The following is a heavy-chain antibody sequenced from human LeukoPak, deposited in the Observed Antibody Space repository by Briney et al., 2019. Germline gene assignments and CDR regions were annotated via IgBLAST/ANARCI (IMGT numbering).Heavy chain of an antibody. Sequence: PSETLSLTCTVSGGSISSSSYYWGWIRQPPGKGLEWIGSIYYSGSTNYNPSLKSRVTISVDTSRNQFSLKLNSVTAADTAVYYCARGGWSVDYWGQGTLVTVSS. J-gene: IGHJ4*02. CDR3: ARGGWSVDY. CDR1: GGSISSSSYY. CDR2: IYYSGST. D-gene: IGHD6-19*01. V-gene: IGHV4-39*07.